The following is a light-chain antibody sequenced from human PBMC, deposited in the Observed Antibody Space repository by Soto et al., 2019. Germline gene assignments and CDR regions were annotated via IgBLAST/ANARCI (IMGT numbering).Light chain of an antibody. CDR1: QYINTR. CDR3: HQRQSWPRT. CDR2: QTS. J-gene: IGKJ1*01. V-gene: IGKV3-11*01. Sequence: EIVLTQSPATLSLSPGRGVTLSCRASQYINTRLAWYQHRPGQAPRLLIYQTSIRAAGIPARFSASGSGTDFTLTISDVQPEDFALYYCHQRQSWPRTFGQGTKVDI.